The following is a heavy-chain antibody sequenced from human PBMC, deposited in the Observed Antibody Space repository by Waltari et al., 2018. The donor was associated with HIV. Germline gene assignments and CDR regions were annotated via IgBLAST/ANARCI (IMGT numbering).Heavy chain of an antibody. D-gene: IGHD3-16*01. Sequence: DVQLVESGGGLVKPGGSLRLACAGSGFSFSYYSMNWVRQAPGKGLEGVSSISRDSRYIYYADSLKGRFTISRDNARNSLFLQMNSLRADDRAVYYCVRGGEGTYGDHWGQGTLVTVSS. CDR3: VRGGEGTYGDH. J-gene: IGHJ4*02. CDR2: ISRDSRYI. V-gene: IGHV3-21*01. CDR1: GFSFSYYS.